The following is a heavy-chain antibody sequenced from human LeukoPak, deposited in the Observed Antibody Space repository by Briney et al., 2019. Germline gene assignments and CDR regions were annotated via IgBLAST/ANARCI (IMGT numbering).Heavy chain of an antibody. J-gene: IGHJ3*02. V-gene: IGHV3-23*01. CDR2: IRINGGAT. Sequence: GGSLRLSCEASGFTFSSYAMTWVRQAAGKGLEWVSSIRINGGATYYAESVKGRFTISRGDSGNTLFLRMKSLRAEDTALYYCVRAPLTLIKGSYDMWGQGTMVVVSS. CDR1: GFTFSSYA. CDR3: VRAPLTLIKGSYDM. D-gene: IGHD3-10*01.